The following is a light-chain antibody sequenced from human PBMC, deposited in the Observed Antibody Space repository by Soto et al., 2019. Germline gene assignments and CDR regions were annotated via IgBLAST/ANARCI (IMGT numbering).Light chain of an antibody. CDR3: QQLNSYPAT. CDR1: QGISSY. Sequence: DIQLTQSPSFLSASVGDRVTITCRASQGISSYLAWYQQKPEKAPKLLIYAASTLQSGVPSRFSGSGSGTEFTLTISSLQPEDFATYYCQQLNSYPATFGGGTKVEIK. J-gene: IGKJ4*01. CDR2: AAS. V-gene: IGKV1-9*01.